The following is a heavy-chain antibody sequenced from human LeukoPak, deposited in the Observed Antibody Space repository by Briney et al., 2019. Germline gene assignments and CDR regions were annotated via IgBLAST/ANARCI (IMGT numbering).Heavy chain of an antibody. Sequence: SETLSLTCTVSGDSFISSPYYWAWIRQPPGKGLEWIGSFYYGESPNYNPSLWSRATISADTPNNQLSLRLSSVTAADTAVYYCARQVTFGYAYAYYFDYWGQGSLVTVSS. CDR3: ARQVTFGYAYAYYFDY. V-gene: IGHV4-39*01. D-gene: IGHD5-18*01. CDR2: FYYGESP. J-gene: IGHJ4*02. CDR1: GDSFISSPYY.